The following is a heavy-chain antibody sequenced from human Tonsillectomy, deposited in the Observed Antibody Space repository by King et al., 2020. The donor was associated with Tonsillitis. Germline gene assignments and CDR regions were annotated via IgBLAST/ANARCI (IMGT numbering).Heavy chain of an antibody. CDR1: GYTFSNDD. Sequence: QLVQSGAEVKKPGASVKVSCKTSGYTFSNDDLNWVRQAPGQGLEWMGWVNPNSGNTSYAQKFQGRVTMTRDTSISTVYMELSSLRSEDTAVYYCARGEVSGFDYWGQGTLVTVSS. J-gene: IGHJ4*02. CDR3: ARGEVSGFDY. D-gene: IGHD5/OR15-5a*01. V-gene: IGHV1-8*01. CDR2: VNPNSGNT.